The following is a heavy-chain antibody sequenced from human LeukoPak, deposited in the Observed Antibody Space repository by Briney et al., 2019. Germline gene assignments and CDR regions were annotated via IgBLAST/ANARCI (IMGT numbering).Heavy chain of an antibody. D-gene: IGHD6-6*01. CDR2: ISSSSSTI. J-gene: IGHJ5*02. V-gene: IGHV3-48*04. CDR3: ARGSSSGWFDP. Sequence: GGSLRLSCAASGFTFSSYSMNWVRQAPGKGLEWVSYISSSSSTIYYADSVKGRFTISRDNAKNSLYLQMNSLRAEDTAVYYCARGSSSGWFDPWGQGTLATVSS. CDR1: GFTFSSYS.